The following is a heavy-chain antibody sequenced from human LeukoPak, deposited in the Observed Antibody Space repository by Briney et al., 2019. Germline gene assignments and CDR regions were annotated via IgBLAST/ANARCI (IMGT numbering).Heavy chain of an antibody. CDR1: GYTFTGYY. CDR3: ARELTTVTTFEYFQH. Sequence: ASVKVSCKASGYTFTGYYMHWVRQAPGQGLERMGWINPNSGGTNYAQKFQGRVAMTRDTSISTAYMELSRLRPDDTAVYYCARELTTVTTFEYFQHWGQGTLVTVSS. J-gene: IGHJ1*01. CDR2: INPNSGGT. V-gene: IGHV1-2*02. D-gene: IGHD4-17*01.